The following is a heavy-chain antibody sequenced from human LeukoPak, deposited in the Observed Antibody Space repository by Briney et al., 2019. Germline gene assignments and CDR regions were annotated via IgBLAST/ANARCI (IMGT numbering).Heavy chain of an antibody. Sequence: SETLSLTCTVSGGSISNYYWSWIRQSAGKGLEWIGRIYTSGSTNYNPSLKSRVTISVDTSKNQFSLKLSSVTAADTAVYYCARVDGYDSSYYYYMDVWGKGTTVTVSS. CDR2: IYTSGST. CDR1: GGSISNYY. CDR3: ARVDGYDSSYYYYMDV. J-gene: IGHJ6*03. D-gene: IGHD5-24*01. V-gene: IGHV4-4*07.